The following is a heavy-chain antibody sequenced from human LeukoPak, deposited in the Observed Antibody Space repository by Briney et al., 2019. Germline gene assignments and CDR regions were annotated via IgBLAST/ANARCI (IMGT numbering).Heavy chain of an antibody. CDR3: ARGAYCSSTTCSVYYFDY. CDR2: IYTGGST. CDR1: GGSISTYY. D-gene: IGHD2-2*01. J-gene: IGHJ4*02. Sequence: SETLSLTCTVSGGSISTYYWSWIRQPAGRGLERIGRIYTGGSTNYNPSLKSRVTMSVDTTKDQFSLKLSSVTAADTAVYYCARGAYCSSTTCSVYYFDYWGQGTLVTVSS. V-gene: IGHV4-4*07.